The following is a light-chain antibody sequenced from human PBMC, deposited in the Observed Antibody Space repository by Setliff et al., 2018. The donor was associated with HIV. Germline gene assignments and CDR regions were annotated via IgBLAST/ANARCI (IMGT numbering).Light chain of an antibody. Sequence: SVLTQPASVSGSPGQSITISCTGSATDVGNYESVSWYQHHPGEVPKLIIYDVNKRPSGISNRFSGSKTGNSASLTISGLHTEDEADYYCCSYVFGDSWIFGGGTKVTV. CDR2: DVN. J-gene: IGLJ2*01. CDR3: CSYVFGDSWI. CDR1: ATDVGNYES. V-gene: IGLV2-23*02.